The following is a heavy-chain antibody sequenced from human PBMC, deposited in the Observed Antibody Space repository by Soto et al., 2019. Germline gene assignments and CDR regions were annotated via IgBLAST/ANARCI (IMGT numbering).Heavy chain of an antibody. Sequence: SETLSLTCAVSGYSISSGYYWGWIRQPPGKGLEWIGSIYHSGSTYYNPSLKSRVTISVDTSKNQFSLKLSSVTAADTAVYYCARSFPSWRGWFLENKDYWGQGTLVTVSS. CDR3: ARSFPSWRGWFLENKDY. CDR2: IYHSGST. D-gene: IGHD3-22*01. J-gene: IGHJ4*02. V-gene: IGHV4-38-2*01. CDR1: GYSISSGYY.